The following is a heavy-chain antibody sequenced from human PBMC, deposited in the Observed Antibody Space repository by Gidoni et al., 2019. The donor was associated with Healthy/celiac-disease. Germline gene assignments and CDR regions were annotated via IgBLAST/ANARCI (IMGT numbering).Heavy chain of an antibody. V-gene: IGHV3-48*01. CDR3: AREYDFWSGYSPVDY. Sequence: EVQLVESGGGLVQPGGSLRLSCAASGFTFSSYSMNWVRKAPGKGLEWVSYISSSSSTIYYADSVKGRFTISRDNAKNSLYLQMNSLRAEDTAVYYCAREYDFWSGYSPVDYWGQGTLVTVSS. CDR1: GFTFSSYS. J-gene: IGHJ4*02. CDR2: ISSSSSTI. D-gene: IGHD3-3*01.